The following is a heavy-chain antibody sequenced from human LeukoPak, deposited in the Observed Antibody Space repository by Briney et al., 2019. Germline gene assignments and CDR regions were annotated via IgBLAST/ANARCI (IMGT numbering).Heavy chain of an antibody. D-gene: IGHD4-11*01. J-gene: IGHJ6*02. CDR3: ARTPSYSKSDV. V-gene: IGHV5-51*01. CDR2: IHPGDSKT. CDR1: GYSFTSYW. Sequence: EESLKISCKGSGYSFTSYWIGWVRQMPGKGLEWMGIIHPGDSKTRYSPSFQGQVTISADKSISTAYLQWSSLKASDTAMYYCARTPSYSKSDVWGQGTTVSVSS.